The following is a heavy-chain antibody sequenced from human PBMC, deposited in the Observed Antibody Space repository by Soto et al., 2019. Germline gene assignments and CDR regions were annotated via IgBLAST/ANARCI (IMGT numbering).Heavy chain of an antibody. J-gene: IGHJ4*02. CDR1: GFSLRDYY. D-gene: IGHD3-16*01. V-gene: IGHV3-11*01. Sequence: QVRLVESGGGLVKPEGSLTLSCAASGFSLRDYYMPWIRQAPGKGLELLSYINPGGDVIKYVDSVKGRFTISRDNAKNSLYLHMNNLRAEDTAVYYCTRDPRITDFWGQGTLVTVSS. CDR3: TRDPRITDF. CDR2: INPGGDVI.